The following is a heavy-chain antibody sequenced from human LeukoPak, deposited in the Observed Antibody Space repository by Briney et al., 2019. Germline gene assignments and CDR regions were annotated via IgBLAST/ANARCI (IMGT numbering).Heavy chain of an antibody. CDR1: GFTVSSKY. D-gene: IGHD4-23*01. CDR2: IYNNGDT. V-gene: IGHV3-53*01. J-gene: IGHJ4*02. CDR3: ARSNGVTTVAPFDY. Sequence: GGSLRLSCVVSGFTVSSKYMSWVCQAPGKGLEWVSVIYNNGDTYYTDSVKGRFTISRDNSKNTLYLQMNSLRAEDTAVYHCARSNGVTTVAPFDYWGQGTLVTVSS.